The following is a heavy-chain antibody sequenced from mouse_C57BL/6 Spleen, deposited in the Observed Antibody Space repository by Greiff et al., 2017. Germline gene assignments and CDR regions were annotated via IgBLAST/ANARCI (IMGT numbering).Heavy chain of an antibody. CDR3: AREGVYYYGSSRSRDFDV. Sequence: VQLQQSGAELVKPGASVKLSCKASGYTFTSYWMHWVKQRPGQGLEWIGMIHPNSGSTNYNEKFKSKATLTVDKSSSTAYMQLSSLTSEDSAVYYCAREGVYYYGSSRSRDFDVWGTGTTVTVSS. CDR1: GYTFTSYW. J-gene: IGHJ1*03. CDR2: IHPNSGST. D-gene: IGHD1-1*01. V-gene: IGHV1-64*01.